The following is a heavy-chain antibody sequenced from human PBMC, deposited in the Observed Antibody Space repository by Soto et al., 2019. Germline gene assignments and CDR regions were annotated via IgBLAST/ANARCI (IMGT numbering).Heavy chain of an antibody. CDR3: ATDRVKVVGYDAFDI. CDR1: GFTLSSYA. D-gene: IGHD3-22*01. J-gene: IGHJ3*02. CDR2: ISGSGGST. V-gene: IGHV3-23*01. Sequence: PGGSLRLSCAASGFTLSSYAMSWVRQAPGKGLEWVSGISGSGGSTYYADSVKGRFTISRDNSKNTLYLQMNSLRAEDTAVYYCATDRVKVVGYDAFDIWGQGTMVTVSS.